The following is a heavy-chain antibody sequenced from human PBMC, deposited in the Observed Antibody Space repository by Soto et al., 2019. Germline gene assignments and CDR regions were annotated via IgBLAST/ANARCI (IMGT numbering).Heavy chain of an antibody. J-gene: IGHJ5*02. V-gene: IGHV4-59*08. CDR3: ARYSHMTTVNTNWFDP. CDR2: IYYSGTT. Sequence: SETLSLTCTVSGGSMSSYYWSWIRQPPGKGLEWIGYIYYSGTTNYNPSLKSRVTISADTSKNQFSLKLSSVTAADTAVYYCARYSHMTTVNTNWFDPWGQGTLVTVSS. D-gene: IGHD4-17*01. CDR1: GGSMSSYY.